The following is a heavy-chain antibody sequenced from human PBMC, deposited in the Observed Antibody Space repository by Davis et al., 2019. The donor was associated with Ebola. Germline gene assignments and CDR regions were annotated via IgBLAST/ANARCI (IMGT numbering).Heavy chain of an antibody. CDR1: GYTFTSYD. Sequence: ASVKVSCKASGYTFTSYDINWVRQATGQGLEWMGWMNPNSGNTGYAQKFQGRVTITRDTSASTAYMELSSLRSEDTAVYYCARMTTVDPDYWGQGTLVTVSS. D-gene: IGHD4-23*01. CDR2: MNPNSGNT. V-gene: IGHV1-8*01. CDR3: ARMTTVDPDY. J-gene: IGHJ4*02.